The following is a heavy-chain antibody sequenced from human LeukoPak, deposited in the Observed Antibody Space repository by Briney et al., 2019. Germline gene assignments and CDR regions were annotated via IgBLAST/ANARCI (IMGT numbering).Heavy chain of an antibody. D-gene: IGHD5-12*01. CDR3: ARKVGRFGLRFESSWFDP. CDR1: GGSISSSSYY. J-gene: IGHJ5*02. V-gene: IGHV4-39*01. Sequence: SETLSLTCTVSGGSISSSSYYWGWTRQPPGKGLEWIGSIYYSGSTYYNPSLKSRVTISVDTSKNQFSLKLSSVTAADTAVYYCARKVGRFGLRFESSWFDPWGQGTLVTVSS. CDR2: IYYSGST.